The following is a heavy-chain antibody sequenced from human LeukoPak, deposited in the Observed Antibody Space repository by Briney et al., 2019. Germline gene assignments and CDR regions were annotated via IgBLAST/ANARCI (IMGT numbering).Heavy chain of an antibody. V-gene: IGHV3-15*01. CDR3: TTTYYDYVWRTYLSALLYYFDY. J-gene: IGHJ4*02. CDR2: IKSKTDGGTT. Sequence: GGSLRLSCAASGFTFSNAWMSWVRQAPGKGLEWVGRIKSKTDGGTTDYAAPVKGRFTISRDDSKNTLYLQMNSLKTEDTAVYYCTTTYYDYVWRTYLSALLYYFDYWGQGTLVTVSS. D-gene: IGHD3-16*02. CDR1: GFTFSNAW.